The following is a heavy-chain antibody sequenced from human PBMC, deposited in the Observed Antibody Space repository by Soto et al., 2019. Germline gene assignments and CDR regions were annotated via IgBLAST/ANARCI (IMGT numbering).Heavy chain of an antibody. J-gene: IGHJ5*02. D-gene: IGHD5-18*01. CDR3: ARGRGDTAVRVTS. CDR1: GFTFSSYA. CDR2: ISYDGSNK. Sequence: QVQLVESGGGVVQPGRSLRLSCAASGFTFSSYAMHWVRQAPGKGLEWVAVISYDGSNKYYADSVKGRFTISRDNSKNRLYLQMNSLRAEDTAVYYCARGRGDTAVRVTSWGQGTLVTVSS. V-gene: IGHV3-30-3*01.